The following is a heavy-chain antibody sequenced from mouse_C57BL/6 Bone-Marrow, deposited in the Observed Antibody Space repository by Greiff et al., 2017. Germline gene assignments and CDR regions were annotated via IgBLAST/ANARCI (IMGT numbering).Heavy chain of an antibody. CDR1: GYTFTSYW. CDR3: ARWGGAWFAY. J-gene: IGHJ3*01. V-gene: IGHV1-74*01. Sequence: VQLVESGAELVKPGASVKVSCKASGYTFTSYWMHWVKQRPGQGLEWIGRIHPSDSDTNYNEKFKSKATLTVDKSSSTAYMQLSSLTSEDSAVYYCARWGGAWFAYWGQGTLVTVSA. D-gene: IGHD2-3*01. CDR2: IHPSDSDT.